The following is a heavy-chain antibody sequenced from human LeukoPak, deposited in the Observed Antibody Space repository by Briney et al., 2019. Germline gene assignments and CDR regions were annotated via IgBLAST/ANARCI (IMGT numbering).Heavy chain of an antibody. CDR2: ITYSSGYT. CDR3: AKDPSDLGGSGSNNYFDC. J-gene: IGHJ4*02. V-gene: IGHV3-23*01. CDR1: GFPFSDAW. D-gene: IGHD3-10*01. Sequence: GGSLRLSCAASGFPFSDAWMSWVRQAPGKGLEWVSGITYSSGYTYYADSVKGRFTISRDNSRNTLYLQMNSLRAEDTAVYYCAKDPSDLGGSGSNNYFDCWGQGTLVTVSS.